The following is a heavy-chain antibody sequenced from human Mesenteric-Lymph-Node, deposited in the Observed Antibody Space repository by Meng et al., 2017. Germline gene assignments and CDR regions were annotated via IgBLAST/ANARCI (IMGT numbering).Heavy chain of an antibody. Sequence: QVQLVVSGGGLVKPGGSMRLSCAASGFTFSDHYMTWIRQAPGKGLECISYISSSGNIIHYADSVKGRFTISRDNAKNSLYLQMNSLRADDTALYYCATSAAAGDSWGQGTLVTVSS. V-gene: IGHV3-11*01. CDR2: ISSSGNII. J-gene: IGHJ5*01. D-gene: IGHD6-13*01. CDR3: ATSAAAGDS. CDR1: GFTFSDHY.